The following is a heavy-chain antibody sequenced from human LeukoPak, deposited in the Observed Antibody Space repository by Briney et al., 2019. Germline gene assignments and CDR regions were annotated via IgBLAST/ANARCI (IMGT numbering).Heavy chain of an antibody. V-gene: IGHV3-30-3*01. J-gene: IGHJ4*02. D-gene: IGHD3-3*01. CDR2: ISYDGSNK. CDR3: ARGGSDYDFCSNY. Sequence: PGGSLRLSCAASGFTFNSYAMHWVRQAPGKGLEWVAVISYDGSNKYYADSVKGRFTISRDNSKNTLYLQMNSLRAEDTAVYYCARGGSDYDFCSNYWGQGTLVTVSS. CDR1: GFTFNSYA.